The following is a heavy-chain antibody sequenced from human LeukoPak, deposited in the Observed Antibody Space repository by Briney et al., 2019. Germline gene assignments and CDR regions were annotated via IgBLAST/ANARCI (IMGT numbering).Heavy chain of an antibody. CDR3: ARTLHDSTGHYYVGSDY. Sequence: PGGSLRLSCAASGFTFSSYSMTWVRQAPGKGLEWVSYISISSDSIYYADSVKGRFTISRDNARNSLYLQMFSLRAEDTAVYYCARTLHDSTGHYYVGSDYWGQGTLVTVSS. J-gene: IGHJ4*02. CDR1: GFTFSSYS. CDR2: ISISSDSI. V-gene: IGHV3-48*01. D-gene: IGHD3-22*01.